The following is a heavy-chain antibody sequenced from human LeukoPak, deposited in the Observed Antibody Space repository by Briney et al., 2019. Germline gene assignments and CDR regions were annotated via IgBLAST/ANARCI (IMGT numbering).Heavy chain of an antibody. J-gene: IGHJ6*03. CDR3: ARTTMVRGTYYMDV. V-gene: IGHV4-59*01. D-gene: IGHD3-10*01. CDR1: GGSINNY. Sequence: SETLSLTCTVSGGSINNYWSWIRQPPGKGLQWIGCIHYSGSTNYNPSLKSRVTISVDTSKNQFSLKLSSVTAADTAVYYCARTTMVRGTYYMDVWGKGTTVTISS. CDR2: IHYSGST.